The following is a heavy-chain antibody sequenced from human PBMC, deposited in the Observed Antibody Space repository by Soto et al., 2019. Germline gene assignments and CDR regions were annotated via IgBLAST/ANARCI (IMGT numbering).Heavy chain of an antibody. J-gene: IGHJ3*02. D-gene: IGHD3-22*01. Sequence: VASVKVSCKASGYTFTSYYMHWVRQAPGQGLEWMGIINPSGGSTSYAQKFQGRVTMTRDTSTSTVYMELSSLRSEDTAVYYCARDTHAITMIVVASDAFDIWGQGTMVTVSS. V-gene: IGHV1-46*01. CDR2: INPSGGST. CDR3: ARDTHAITMIVVASDAFDI. CDR1: GYTFTSYY.